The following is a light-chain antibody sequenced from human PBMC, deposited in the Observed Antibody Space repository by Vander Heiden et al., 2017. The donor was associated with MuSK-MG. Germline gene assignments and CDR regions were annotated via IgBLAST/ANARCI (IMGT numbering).Light chain of an antibody. CDR3: QRYGTSRWT. J-gene: IGKJ1*01. V-gene: IGKV3-20*01. Sequence: EIVLTQSPDSLSLSPGERVTLSCRASRSVGSNYVAWYQQKPGPAPRLLIYGASSRATGIPERFSGSASGTDLILTISRLEPEDSAVFYCQRYGTSRWTFGQGTKV. CDR1: RSVGSNY. CDR2: GAS.